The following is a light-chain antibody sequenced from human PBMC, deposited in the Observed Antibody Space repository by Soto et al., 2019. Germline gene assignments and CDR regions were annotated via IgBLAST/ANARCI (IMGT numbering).Light chain of an antibody. J-gene: IGKJ2*02. V-gene: IGKV3-15*01. CDR3: QQYNNWPPWT. CDR2: GAS. CDR1: KSVSSN. Sequence: EIVMTQSQATLSVSPGERATLSCRASKSVSSNLAWYQQKPGQAPRLLIYGASTRATGIPARFSGSGSGTEFTLTISSLQSEDFAVYYCQQYNNWPPWTFGQGTKLEIK.